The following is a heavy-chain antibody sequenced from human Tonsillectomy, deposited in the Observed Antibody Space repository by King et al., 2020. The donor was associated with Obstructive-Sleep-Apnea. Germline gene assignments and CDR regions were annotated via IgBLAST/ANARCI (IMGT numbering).Heavy chain of an antibody. V-gene: IGHV3-13*01. Sequence: VQLVQSGGGLVQPGGSLSLSCAASGFTFSSYDMHWVRQATGKGLEWVSAIGTAGDTYYQGSVKGRFTISRENAKNSLYLHMNSLRAGDTAVYYCARDIRSGSYPHYYYYGMDVWGQGPTVTVSS. CDR1: GFTFSSYD. CDR3: ARDIRSGSYPHYYYYGMDV. CDR2: IGTAGDT. D-gene: IGHD1-26*01. J-gene: IGHJ6*02.